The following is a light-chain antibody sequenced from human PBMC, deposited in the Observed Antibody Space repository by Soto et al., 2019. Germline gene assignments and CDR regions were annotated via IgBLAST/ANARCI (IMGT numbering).Light chain of an antibody. Sequence: SALTQPASVSGSPGQSITISCTGSNSDIGGYNSVSWYQQHPGKAPKLLIFGVTNRPSGVSDRFSGSKSGNTASLTISALQAEDEADYYCTSYASVTIVVFGGGTKVTVL. CDR3: TSYASVTIVV. CDR2: GVT. CDR1: NSDIGGYNS. J-gene: IGLJ2*01. V-gene: IGLV2-14*01.